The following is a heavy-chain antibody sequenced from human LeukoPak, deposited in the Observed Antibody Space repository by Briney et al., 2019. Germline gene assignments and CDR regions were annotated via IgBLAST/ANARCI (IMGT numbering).Heavy chain of an antibody. CDR3: AKNARSTLFLQGSYYYHYMDV. Sequence: GGSLRLSCAASGFTFSHYGMSWVRQAPGKGLEWVSAISGSGYSTYYADSVKGRFTISRGNSKNTLYLQMNSLRAEDTAVYYCAKNARSTLFLQGSYYYHYMDVWGKGTTVTISS. D-gene: IGHD3-22*01. V-gene: IGHV3-23*01. CDR1: GFTFSHYG. CDR2: ISGSGYST. J-gene: IGHJ6*03.